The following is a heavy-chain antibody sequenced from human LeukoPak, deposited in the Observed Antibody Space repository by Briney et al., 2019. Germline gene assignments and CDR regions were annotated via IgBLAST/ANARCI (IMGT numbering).Heavy chain of an antibody. CDR3: ARHGGSSGYYYLY. J-gene: IGHJ4*02. CDR1: GGSISSTSHY. D-gene: IGHD3-22*01. Sequence: SETLSLTCTVSGGSISSTSHYWGWIRQPPGKGLEWIGRIFYSGSTYYNPSLKSRVTISVDTSKNHSSLKLSSVTAADTAVYYCARHGGSSGYYYLYWGQGTLVTVSS. CDR2: IFYSGST. V-gene: IGHV4-39*01.